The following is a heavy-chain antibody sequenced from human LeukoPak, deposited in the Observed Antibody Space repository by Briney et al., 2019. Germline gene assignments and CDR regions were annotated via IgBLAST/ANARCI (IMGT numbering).Heavy chain of an antibody. Sequence: ASVKVSCMASGYTFTSYGISWVRQAPGQGLEWMGWISAYNGNTNYAQKLQGRVTMTTDTSTSTAYMELRSLRSDDTAVYYCARDLRYYDSSGHQGLFDYWGQGTLVTVSS. V-gene: IGHV1-18*01. CDR3: ARDLRYYDSSGHQGLFDY. CDR1: GYTFTSYG. CDR2: ISAYNGNT. D-gene: IGHD3-22*01. J-gene: IGHJ4*02.